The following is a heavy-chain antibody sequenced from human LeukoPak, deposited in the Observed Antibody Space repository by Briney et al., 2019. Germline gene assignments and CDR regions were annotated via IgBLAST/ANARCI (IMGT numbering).Heavy chain of an antibody. J-gene: IGHJ4*02. V-gene: IGHV4-30-2*01. CDR2: IYHSGST. CDR3: ARVNSAFDY. CDR1: GVSISSGGYS. Sequence: SQTLSLTGAVSGVSISSGGYSWSWIRQPPGKGLEWIGYIYHSGSTYYNPSLKSRVTISVDRSKNQFSLKLSSVTAADTAVYYCARVNSAFDYWGQGTLVTVSS. D-gene: IGHD1-26*01.